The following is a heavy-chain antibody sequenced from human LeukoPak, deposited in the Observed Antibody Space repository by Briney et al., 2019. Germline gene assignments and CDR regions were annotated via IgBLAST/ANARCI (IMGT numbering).Heavy chain of an antibody. J-gene: IGHJ5*02. V-gene: IGHV4-31*03. D-gene: IGHD3-22*01. CDR2: IYYSGST. Sequence: SETLSLTCTVSSGSISSGGYYWSWIRQHPGKGLEWIGYIYYSGSTYYNPSLKSRVTISVDTSKNQFSLKLSSVTAADTAVYYCARDGYYDSSGNNWFDPWGQGTLVTVSS. CDR1: SGSISSGGYY. CDR3: ARDGYYDSSGNNWFDP.